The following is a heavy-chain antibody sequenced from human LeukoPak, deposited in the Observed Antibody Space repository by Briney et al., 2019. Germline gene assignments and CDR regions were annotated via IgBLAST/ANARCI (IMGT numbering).Heavy chain of an antibody. CDR1: GGSISSGSYY. CDR2: IHYSGST. Sequence: SETLSLTCTVSGGSISSGSYYWSWIRQPPGKGLEWIGYIHYSGSTNYNPSLKSRVTISVDTSKNQFSLKLSSVTAADTAVYYCARDTVRYDSSGYYFEPGDYWGQGTLVTVSS. CDR3: ARDTVRYDSSGYYFEPGDY. J-gene: IGHJ4*02. D-gene: IGHD3-22*01. V-gene: IGHV4-61*01.